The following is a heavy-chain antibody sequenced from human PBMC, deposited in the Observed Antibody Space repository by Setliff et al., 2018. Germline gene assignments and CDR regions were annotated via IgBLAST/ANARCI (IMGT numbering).Heavy chain of an antibody. Sequence: ETLSLTCAVSGYSISSGFSWVWIRQSPGKGLEWIGRILFSGDTYYSPSLKSRVTMSVDKSKNQFSLNLNSVTAADTAVYYFRLAHCNDTSCEEALDYWSQGTLVTVSS. CDR1: GYSISSGFS. J-gene: IGHJ4*02. V-gene: IGHV4-38-2*01. D-gene: IGHD2-2*01. CDR3: RLAHCNDTSCEEALDY. CDR2: ILFSGDT.